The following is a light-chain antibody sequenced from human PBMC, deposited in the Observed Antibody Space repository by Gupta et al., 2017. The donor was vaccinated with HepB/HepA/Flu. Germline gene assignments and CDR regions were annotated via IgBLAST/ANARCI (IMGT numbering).Light chain of an antibody. CDR3: QQLSNWPWT. J-gene: IGKJ1*01. Sequence: EIVLTQSPATLSLSPGERATLSCRASQSVSSYLAWYQQKPGQAPRLLIYDASNRATGIPARFSGSGSGTDFTLTISRLEPEDFAVYYCQQLSNWPWTFGQGTKVEIK. CDR1: QSVSSY. CDR2: DAS. V-gene: IGKV3-11*01.